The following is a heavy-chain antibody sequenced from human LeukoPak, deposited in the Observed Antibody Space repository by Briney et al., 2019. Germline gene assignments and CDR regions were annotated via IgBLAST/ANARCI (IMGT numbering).Heavy chain of an antibody. V-gene: IGHV4-4*07. CDR1: DGSISSYF. D-gene: IGHD3-3*02. CDR3: ARDGENSIVAPLDY. J-gene: IGHJ4*02. CDR2: IYTSGST. Sequence: PSETLSLTCTVSDGSISSYFWNWLRQPAGKGLERIGRIYTSGSTNYSPSLKSRVTMSVDTSKNQFSVKLSSVTAAETAVYYCARDGENSIVAPLDYWGQGTLVTVSS.